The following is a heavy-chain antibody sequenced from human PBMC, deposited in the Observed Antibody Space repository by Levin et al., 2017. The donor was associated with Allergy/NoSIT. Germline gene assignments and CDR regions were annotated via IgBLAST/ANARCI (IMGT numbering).Heavy chain of an antibody. D-gene: IGHD6-19*01. Sequence: SLKISCAASGFTFDDYAMHWVRQAPGKGLEWVSGISWNSGSIGYADSVKGRFTISRDNAKNSLYLQMNSLRAEDTALYYCAKDRVNMAGENYFDYWGQGTLVTVSS. CDR2: ISWNSGSI. V-gene: IGHV3-9*01. CDR3: AKDRVNMAGENYFDY. J-gene: IGHJ4*02. CDR1: GFTFDDYA.